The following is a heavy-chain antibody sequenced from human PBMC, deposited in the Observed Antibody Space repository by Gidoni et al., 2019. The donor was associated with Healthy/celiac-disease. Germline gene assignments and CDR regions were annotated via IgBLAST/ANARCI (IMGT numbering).Heavy chain of an antibody. Sequence: QVQLQQWGAGLLKPSETLSLTCAVYGGSFSGYSWSWIRQPPGKGLEWIGEINHSGSTNYNPSLKSRVTISVDTSKNQFSLKLSSVTAADTAVYYCARGIPIVVVVAATPGWFDPWGQGTLVTVSS. CDR1: GGSFSGYS. J-gene: IGHJ5*02. CDR2: INHSGST. CDR3: ARGIPIVVVVAATPGWFDP. D-gene: IGHD2-15*01. V-gene: IGHV4-34*01.